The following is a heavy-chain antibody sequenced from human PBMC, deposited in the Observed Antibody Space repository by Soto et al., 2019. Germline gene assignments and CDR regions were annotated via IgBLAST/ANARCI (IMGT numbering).Heavy chain of an antibody. J-gene: IGHJ5*02. CDR2: IYSTENT. CDR3: ARVPDR. Sequence: PSETLSLTCTVSGGSVSSNSYSWGWIRQSPGKGLEWIGIIYSTENTYYHPSLKSRVTISVDRSKNQFSLKLSSVTAADTAVYYCARVPDRWGQGTLVTVSS. CDR1: GGSVSSNSYS. V-gene: IGHV4-39*07. D-gene: IGHD2-2*01.